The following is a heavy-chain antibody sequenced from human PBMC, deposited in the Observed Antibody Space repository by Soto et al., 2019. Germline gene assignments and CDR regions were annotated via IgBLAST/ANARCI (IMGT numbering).Heavy chain of an antibody. D-gene: IGHD3-3*01. CDR2: IFFSGST. Sequence: SETLSLTCTVSGGSISSGDYYWSWIRQPPGKGLEWIGYIFFSGSTYYNPSLKSRVTISVDTSKNQFSLKLSSVTAADTAVYYCARKIRFLEWLWHNHGGNWFDPWGQGTLVTVSS. V-gene: IGHV4-30-4*01. CDR1: GGSISSGDYY. J-gene: IGHJ5*02. CDR3: ARKIRFLEWLWHNHGGNWFDP.